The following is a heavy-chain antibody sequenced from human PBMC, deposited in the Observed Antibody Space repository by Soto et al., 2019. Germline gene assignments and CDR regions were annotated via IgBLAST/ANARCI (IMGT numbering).Heavy chain of an antibody. D-gene: IGHD1-26*01. CDR2: ISGSGGST. J-gene: IGHJ4*02. V-gene: IGHV3-23*01. Sequence: EVQLLESGGGLVQPGGSLRLSCAASGFTFSSYAMSWVRQAPGKGLEWVSAISGSGGSTYYAGSVKGRFTISRDNSKNTLHLQMNSLRAEDTAEYYCAKNLQWEPRGGHIDYWGQGTLVTVSS. CDR1: GFTFSSYA. CDR3: AKNLQWEPRGGHIDY.